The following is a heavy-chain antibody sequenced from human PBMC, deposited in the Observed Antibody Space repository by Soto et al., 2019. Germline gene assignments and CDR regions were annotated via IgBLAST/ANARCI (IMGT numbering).Heavy chain of an antibody. CDR2: ISYDGSNK. D-gene: IGHD6-19*01. CDR1: GFTFSSYA. J-gene: IGHJ4*02. V-gene: IGHV3-30-3*01. Sequence: QVQLVESGGGVVQPGRSLRLSCAASGFTFSSYAMHWVRQAPGKGLERVAVISYDGSNKYYADSVKGRFTISRDNSKNTLYLQMNSLRAEDTAVYYCARGPYSSAKGPFDYWGQGTLVTVSS. CDR3: ARGPYSSAKGPFDY.